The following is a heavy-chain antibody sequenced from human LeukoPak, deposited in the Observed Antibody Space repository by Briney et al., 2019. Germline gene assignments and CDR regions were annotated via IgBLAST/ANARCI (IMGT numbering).Heavy chain of an antibody. CDR1: GFTFSSYG. CDR2: IRHDGSNE. D-gene: IGHD5-18*01. V-gene: IGHV3-30*02. Sequence: PGGSLRLSCAASGFTFSSYGMHWVRQAPGKGLEWVAFIRHDGSNEYYADSVKGRFTISRDNSKNTLYLQMNSPRTEDTAVYYCAKDLRGYSYGGYYFDYWGQGTLVTDSS. CDR3: AKDLRGYSYGGYYFDY. J-gene: IGHJ4*02.